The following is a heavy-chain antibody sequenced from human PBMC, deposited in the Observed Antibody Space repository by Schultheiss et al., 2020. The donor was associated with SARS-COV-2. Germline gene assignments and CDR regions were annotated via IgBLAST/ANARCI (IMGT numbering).Heavy chain of an antibody. J-gene: IGHJ6*02. CDR2: IYYSGST. V-gene: IGHV4-31*11. Sequence: SETLSLTCAVSGGSISSGGYSWSWIRQPPGKGLEWIGYIYYSGSTYYNPSLKSRVTISVDTSKNHFSLKLSSVTAADTAVYYCARDRYGMDVWGQGTTVTVSS. CDR3: ARDRYGMDV. CDR1: GGSISSGGYS.